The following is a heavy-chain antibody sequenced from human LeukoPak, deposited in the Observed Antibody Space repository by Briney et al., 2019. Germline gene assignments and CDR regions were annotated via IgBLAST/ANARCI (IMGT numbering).Heavy chain of an antibody. J-gene: IGHJ4*02. Sequence: GGSLRLSCAASGFTFSGYSMNWVRQAPGKGLEWVSSISSSSSYIYYADSVKGRFTISRDNAKNSLYLQMNSLRAEDTAVYYCAGLYYGSGSYYGYWGQGTLVTVSS. V-gene: IGHV3-21*01. CDR2: ISSSSSYI. CDR1: GFTFSGYS. D-gene: IGHD3-10*01. CDR3: AGLYYGSGSYYGY.